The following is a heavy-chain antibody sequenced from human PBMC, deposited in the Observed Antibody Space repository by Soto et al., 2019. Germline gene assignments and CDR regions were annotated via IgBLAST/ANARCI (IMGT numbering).Heavy chain of an antibody. V-gene: IGHV4-39*01. D-gene: IGHD2-2*01. CDR3: ARTYVTDVVVVPASKDYMDV. CDR2: ISYSGST. J-gene: IGHJ6*03. Sequence: SETLSLTCTVSGGSISRSSSSWGWIRQPPGKGLEWLGIISYSGSTYYSPSLKSRVTISVDASKNLFSLKLSSVTAADTAVYYCARTYVTDVVVVPASKDYMDVWGKGTTVTGFS. CDR1: GGSISRSSSS.